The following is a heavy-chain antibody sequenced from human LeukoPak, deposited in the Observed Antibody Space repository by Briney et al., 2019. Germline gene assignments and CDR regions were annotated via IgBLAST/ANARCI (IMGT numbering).Heavy chain of an antibody. J-gene: IGHJ4*02. Sequence: SETLSLTCTVSGGSICSSSYYWGWIRHPPGKWLEWIGSIYYSGSTYYNPSLKSRVTISVDTSKNQFSLKLSSVTAADTAVYYCARRPFDYYYDSSGYYDYWGQGTLVAVSS. CDR2: IYYSGST. D-gene: IGHD3-22*01. CDR3: ARRPFDYYYDSSGYYDY. CDR1: GGSICSSSYY. V-gene: IGHV4-39*01.